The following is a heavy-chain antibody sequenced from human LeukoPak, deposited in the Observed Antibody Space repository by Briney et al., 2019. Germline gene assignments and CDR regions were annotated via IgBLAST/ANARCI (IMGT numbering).Heavy chain of an antibody. CDR2: IYYSGST. J-gene: IGHJ5*02. CDR3: VSGPGSDSSGRRFDP. CDR1: GGSISSGDYY. V-gene: IGHV4-30-4*08. Sequence: PSQTLSLTCTVSGGSISSGDYYWSWIRQPPGKGLEWLGYIYYSGSTYYSPSLRSRVTVSVDTSKNQFSLKLSSLTAANTAVYYCVSGPGSDSSGRRFDPWGQGTLVTVSS. D-gene: IGHD3-22*01.